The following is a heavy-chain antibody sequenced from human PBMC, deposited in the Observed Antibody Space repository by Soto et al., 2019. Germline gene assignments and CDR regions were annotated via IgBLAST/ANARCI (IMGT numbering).Heavy chain of an antibody. Sequence: SETLSLTCNVSGGSLSGYYWSWIRQPAGKGLEWIGRIYFSGDTHYNPSLKSRVTMSIDSSKNQFSLRLTSVTAADTAVYSCARGVVIPTIDAFDLWGQGTLVTVSS. D-gene: IGHD3-22*01. CDR3: ARGVVIPTIDAFDL. CDR1: GGSLSGYY. V-gene: IGHV4-4*07. CDR2: IYFSGDT. J-gene: IGHJ3*01.